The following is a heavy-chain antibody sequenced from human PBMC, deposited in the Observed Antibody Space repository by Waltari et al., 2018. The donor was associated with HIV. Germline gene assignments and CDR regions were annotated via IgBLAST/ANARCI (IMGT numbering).Heavy chain of an antibody. D-gene: IGHD2-15*01. V-gene: IGHV4-34*01. J-gene: IGHJ4*02. CDR3: ARGPYGCSGGSCYSHRVYYCDY. Sequence: QVQLQQWGAGLLKPSETLSLTCAVYGGSFSGYYWSWIRQPPGKGLEWIGEINHSGSTNYNPSLKSRVTISVDTSKNQFSLKLSSVTAADTAVYYCARGPYGCSGGSCYSHRVYYCDYWGQGTLVTVSS. CDR1: GGSFSGYY. CDR2: INHSGST.